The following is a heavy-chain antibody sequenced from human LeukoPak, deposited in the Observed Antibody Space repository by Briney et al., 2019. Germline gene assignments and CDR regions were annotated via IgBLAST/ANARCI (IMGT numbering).Heavy chain of an antibody. CDR1: GYTLTELS. CDR2: FDPEDGET. J-gene: IGHJ2*01. D-gene: IGHD5-12*01. Sequence: ASVKVSCKVSGYTLTELSMHWVRQAPGKGLEWMGGFDPEDGETIYAQEFQGRVTMTEDTSTDTAYMELSSLRSEDTAVYYCATRSGYSGYDYGNWYFDLWGRGTLVTVSS. CDR3: ATRSGYSGYDYGNWYFDL. V-gene: IGHV1-24*01.